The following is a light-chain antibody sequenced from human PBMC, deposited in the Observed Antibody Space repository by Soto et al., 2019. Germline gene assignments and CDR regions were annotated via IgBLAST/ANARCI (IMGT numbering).Light chain of an antibody. V-gene: IGLV1-44*01. CDR1: SSNIGSNT. Sequence: QSVLTQPPSASGTPGQRVTISCSGRSSNIGSNTVNWYQQLPGTAPKLLIYSNNQRHSGVPDRFSGSKSGTSASLAISGRQSEDEADYYCAAWDDSLNGYVFGTGTKLTVL. CDR2: SNN. J-gene: IGLJ1*01. CDR3: AAWDDSLNGYV.